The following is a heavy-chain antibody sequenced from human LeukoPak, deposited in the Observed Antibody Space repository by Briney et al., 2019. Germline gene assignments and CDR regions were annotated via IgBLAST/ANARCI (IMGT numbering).Heavy chain of an antibody. Sequence: GSGPTLVKPTQTLTLTCTFSGFSLSTSGVGVGWIRQPPGKALEWLALIYWNDDKRYSPSLKSRLTITKDTSKNRVVLTMTNMDPVDTATYYCAHTRLLCCSSTSCYSISGGPFDYWGQGTLVTVSS. CDR3: AHTRLLCCSSTSCYSISGGPFDY. CDR2: IYWNDDK. CDR1: GFSLSTSGVG. J-gene: IGHJ4*02. V-gene: IGHV2-5*01. D-gene: IGHD2-2*01.